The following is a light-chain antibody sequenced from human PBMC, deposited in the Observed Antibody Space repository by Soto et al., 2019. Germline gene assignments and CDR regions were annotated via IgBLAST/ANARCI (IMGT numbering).Light chain of an antibody. J-gene: IGLJ3*02. CDR3: CSYTSSNTRV. Sequence: QSVLTQPASVSGSPGQSITISCTGTSSDVGGYKYVSWYQQHPGKAPKLMIYEVSNRPSGVSNRFSGSKSGNTASLTISGLQAEDEADYYCCSYTSSNTRVFGGGTKLTVL. CDR1: SSDVGGYKY. V-gene: IGLV2-14*01. CDR2: EVS.